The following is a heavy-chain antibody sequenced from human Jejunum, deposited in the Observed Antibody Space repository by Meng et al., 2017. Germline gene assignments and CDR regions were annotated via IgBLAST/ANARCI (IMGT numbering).Heavy chain of an antibody. D-gene: IGHD2-15*01. CDR2: ISSSGGTT. CDR3: AKATGYCSGGGCYRYAFGI. J-gene: IGHJ3*02. CDR1: GFTFSSYA. Sequence: GESLKISCAASGFTFSSYAMSWVRQAPGKGLEWVSTISSSGGTTYYADSVKGRFTISRDNSKNTLFLQMNTLRVEDTAVYYCAKATGYCSGGGCYRYAFGIWGRGKMV. V-gene: IGHV3-23*01.